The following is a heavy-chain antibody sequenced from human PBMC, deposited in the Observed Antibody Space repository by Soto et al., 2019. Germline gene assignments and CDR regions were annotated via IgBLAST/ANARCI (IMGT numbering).Heavy chain of an antibody. CDR2: IYTDGGT. Sequence: RSLRLSCADSGFTVGTNYMSWVRQAPGKGLEWISFIYTDGGTYYADSVKGRFTISRGNSKNTVYLQMNSLRAEDTAVYYCARDPVTTEDYGMDVWGQGTTVTVSS. CDR3: ARDPVTTEDYGMDV. V-gene: IGHV3-66*01. CDR1: GFTVGTNY. D-gene: IGHD4-17*01. J-gene: IGHJ6*02.